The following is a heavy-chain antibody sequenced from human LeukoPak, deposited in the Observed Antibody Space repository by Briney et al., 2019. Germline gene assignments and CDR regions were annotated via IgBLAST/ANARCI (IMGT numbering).Heavy chain of an antibody. D-gene: IGHD6-19*01. V-gene: IGHV5-51*01. CDR3: ARCIAVAGTIVDY. CDR2: IYPGVSDT. CDR1: GYSFISYW. J-gene: IGHJ4*02. Sequence: RLGESLKISCKGSGYSFISYWIGWVGQIPGKGLEWMGIIYPGVSDTRYSPSFQGQVTISADKSISTAYLQWGSLKASDTAMYYCARCIAVAGTIVDYWGQGTLVTVSS.